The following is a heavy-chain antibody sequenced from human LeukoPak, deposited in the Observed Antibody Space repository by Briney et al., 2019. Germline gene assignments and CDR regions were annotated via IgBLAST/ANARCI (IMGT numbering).Heavy chain of an antibody. J-gene: IGHJ4*02. Sequence: ASVKVSCTVSGFNFSELCIHWVRQAPGKGLEWMGGFDPEADETIYAPRFQRRLTLTEDRVTDTAYMELICLRSDDTAVYYCVTDLDDSADYWGQGTLVTVST. CDR2: FDPEADET. CDR3: VTDLDDSADY. V-gene: IGHV1-24*01. CDR1: GFNFSELC. D-gene: IGHD1-1*01.